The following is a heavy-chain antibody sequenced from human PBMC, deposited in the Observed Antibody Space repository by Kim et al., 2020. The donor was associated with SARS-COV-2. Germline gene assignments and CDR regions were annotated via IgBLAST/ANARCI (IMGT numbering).Heavy chain of an antibody. CDR2: GST. V-gene: IGHV4-39*01. J-gene: IGHJ4*02. CDR3: ARAMPGTSDY. D-gene: IGHD6-13*01. Sequence: GSTYYNPSLKSRVSIAFDTSKNQFARGLTSVTAAETAVYYCARAMPGTSDYWGQGTLVTVSS.